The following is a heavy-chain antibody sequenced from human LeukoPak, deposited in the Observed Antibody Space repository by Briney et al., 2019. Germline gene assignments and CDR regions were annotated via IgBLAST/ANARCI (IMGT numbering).Heavy chain of an antibody. J-gene: IGHJ4*02. V-gene: IGHV4-61*02. D-gene: IGHD4-17*01. CDR1: GGSISSGSYY. CDR3: ARDPDGDYAYFDY. CDR2: IYTSGST. Sequence: SATLYLTCTVSGGSISSGSYYWSWIRQPAGKGLEWSGRIYTSGSTNYHPSLKSRVTISVDTSKNQFSLKLSSVAAADTAVYYCARDPDGDYAYFDYWGQGTRVTVSS.